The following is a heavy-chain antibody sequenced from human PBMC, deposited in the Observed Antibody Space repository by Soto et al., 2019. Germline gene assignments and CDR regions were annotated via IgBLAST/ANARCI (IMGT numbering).Heavy chain of an antibody. D-gene: IGHD5-12*01. Sequence: SETLSLTCAVSGGSISSGGYSWSWIRQPPGKGLEWIGYIYHSGSTYYNPSLKSRVTISVDTSKNQFSLKLSSVTAADTAVYYCARYGGYTGIPWGQGTLVTVSS. CDR1: GGSISSGGYS. J-gene: IGHJ5*02. CDR2: IYHSGST. V-gene: IGHV4-30-2*01. CDR3: ARYGGYTGIP.